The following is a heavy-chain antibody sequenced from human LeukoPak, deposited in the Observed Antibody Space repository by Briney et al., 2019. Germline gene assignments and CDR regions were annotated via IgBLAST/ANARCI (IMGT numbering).Heavy chain of an antibody. CDR3: ARDYCSSTSCLYSNWFDP. V-gene: IGHV3-48*01. CDR1: GFTFSTYN. D-gene: IGHD2-2*01. CDR2: INSGSGGSGTI. Sequence: PGGSLRLSCAASGFTFSTYNMNWVRQAPGKGLEWVSYINSGSGGSGTIYYADSLKGRFTISRDNAKNSLYLQMNSLRAEDTAVYYCARDYCSSTSCLYSNWFDPWGQGTLVTVSS. J-gene: IGHJ5*02.